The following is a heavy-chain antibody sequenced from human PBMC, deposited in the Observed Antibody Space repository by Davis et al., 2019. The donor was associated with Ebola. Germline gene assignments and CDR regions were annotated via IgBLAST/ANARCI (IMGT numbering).Heavy chain of an antibody. V-gene: IGHV3-33*01. J-gene: IGHJ6*03. CDR2: IWYDGSNK. CDR3: ARGELQHYYIDV. Sequence: GESLKISCAASGFTFSSYGMHWVRQAPGKGLEWVAVIWYDGSNKYYADSVKGRFTISRDNSKNTLYLQMNSLRAEDTAVYYCARGELQHYYIDVWGKGTTVTVSS. CDR1: GFTFSSYG. D-gene: IGHD1-26*01.